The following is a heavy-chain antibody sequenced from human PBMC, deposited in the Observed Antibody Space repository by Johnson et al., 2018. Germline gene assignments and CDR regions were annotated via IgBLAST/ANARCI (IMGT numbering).Heavy chain of an antibody. J-gene: IGHJ6*03. CDR1: GYTFTSYD. CDR3: ARGIGGAFSSYMDV. CDR2: MNPNSGNT. Sequence: QVQLVQSGAAVKKPGASVKVSCKASGYTFTSYDINWVRQATGQGLEWMGWMNPNSGNTGYAQKFQGRVTMNRNTSISTAYLELSSLRSEDTAVYYCARGIGGAFSSYMDVWAKGTTVTGSS. V-gene: IGHV1-8*01. D-gene: IGHD3-16*01.